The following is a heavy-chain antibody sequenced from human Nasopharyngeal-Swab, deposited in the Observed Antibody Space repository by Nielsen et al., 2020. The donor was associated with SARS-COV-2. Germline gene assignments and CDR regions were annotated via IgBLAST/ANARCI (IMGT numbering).Heavy chain of an antibody. CDR2: IYYSGST. J-gene: IGHJ3*02. Sequence: SETLSLTCTVSGGSINCSYWSWNRQPPGEVLEWIGYIYYSGSTNYNPSLKSRVTISVDTSKNQFSLKLSSVTAADTAVYCCARSPTYYDYVWGTPPSAFDIWGQGTMVTVSS. V-gene: IGHV4-59*13. CDR1: GGSINCSY. D-gene: IGHD3-16*01. CDR3: ARSPTYYDYVWGTPPSAFDI.